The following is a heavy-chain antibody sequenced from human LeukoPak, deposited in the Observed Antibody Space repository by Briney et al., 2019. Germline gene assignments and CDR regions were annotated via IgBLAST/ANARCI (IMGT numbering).Heavy chain of an antibody. CDR2: IIPIFGTA. J-gene: IGHJ4*02. CDR3: ARLDTPFNIVVANQASNGANY. V-gene: IGHV1-69*05. D-gene: IGHD2-15*01. CDR1: GGTFSSYA. Sequence: SVKASCKASGGTFSSYAISWVRQAPGQGLEWMGGIIPIFGTANYAQKFQGRVTITTDESTSTAYMELSSLRSEDTAVYYCARLDTPFNIVVANQASNGANYWGQGTLVTVSS.